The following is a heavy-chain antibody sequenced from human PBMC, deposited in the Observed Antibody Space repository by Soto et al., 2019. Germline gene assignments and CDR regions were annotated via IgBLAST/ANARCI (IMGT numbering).Heavy chain of an antibody. CDR3: ARSVRYFDWAFDY. J-gene: IGHJ4*02. CDR2: IKQDGSEK. CDR1: GFTFSSYW. V-gene: IGHV3-7*01. D-gene: IGHD3-9*01. Sequence: GGSPRLSCAASGFTFSSYWMSWVRQAPGKGLEWVANIKQDGSEKYYVDSVKGRFTISRDNAKNSLYLQMNSLRAEDTAVYYCARSVRYFDWAFDYWGQGTLVTVSS.